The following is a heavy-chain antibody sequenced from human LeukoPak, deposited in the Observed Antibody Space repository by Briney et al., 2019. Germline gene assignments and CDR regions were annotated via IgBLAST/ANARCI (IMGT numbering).Heavy chain of an antibody. CDR3: ARGRGSYFFHDAFDI. CDR2: ISGSGGNT. D-gene: IGHD1-26*01. Sequence: GGSLRLXCAASGFTFSSYAMSWVRQAPGKGLEWVSAISGSGGNTYYADSVKGRFTISRDNSKNTLYLQMNSLRAEDTAVYYCARGRGSYFFHDAFDIWGQGTMVTVSS. CDR1: GFTFSSYA. V-gene: IGHV3-23*01. J-gene: IGHJ3*02.